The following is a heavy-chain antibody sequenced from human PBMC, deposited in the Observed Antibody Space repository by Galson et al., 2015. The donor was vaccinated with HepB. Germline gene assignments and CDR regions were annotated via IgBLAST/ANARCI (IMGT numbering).Heavy chain of an antibody. V-gene: IGHV1-2*06. Sequence: SVKVSCKASGYTFADHYLHWVRQAPGQGLEWMGRIYPKSGATNYAQKFQGRVTMTRDTSSSTAHMELNRLGSDDTALYYCARGPSYYDATGYLRLDQWAQGTLVTVSS. CDR1: GYTFADHY. CDR3: ARGPSYYDATGYLRLDQ. D-gene: IGHD3-22*01. J-gene: IGHJ4*02. CDR2: IYPKSGAT.